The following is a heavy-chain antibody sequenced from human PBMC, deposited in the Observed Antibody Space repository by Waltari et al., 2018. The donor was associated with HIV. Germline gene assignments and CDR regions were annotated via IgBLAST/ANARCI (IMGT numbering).Heavy chain of an antibody. Sequence: EVQLVESGGGLVQPGGSLRLSCAASGFTFSSDWMGWVRQAPGEGLEWVANIKQDGSEKYYVDSGNGRFTISRDNAENSLYLQMNSLRAEDTAVYYWARGGFYGSGSKVNWGQGTLVTVSS. J-gene: IGHJ4*02. V-gene: IGHV3-7*04. CDR1: GFTFSSDW. D-gene: IGHD3-10*01. CDR2: IKQDGSEK. CDR3: ARGGFYGSGSKVN.